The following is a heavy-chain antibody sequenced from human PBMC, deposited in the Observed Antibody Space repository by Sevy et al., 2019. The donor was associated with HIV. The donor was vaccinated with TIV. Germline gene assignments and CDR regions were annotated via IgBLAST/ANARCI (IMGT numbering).Heavy chain of an antibody. D-gene: IGHD3-22*01. V-gene: IGHV1-2*02. CDR3: ARMGDYSDSSGYYPLKF. CDR1: GYTFTGYY. Sequence: ASVKVSCKASGYTFTGYYVHWVRQAPGQGLEWMGWINPNNGGTYFAKKFQDSVTLTTHTSVNTTYMELRSLTFDDTAIYYCARMGDYSDSSGYYPLKFWGQGTLVTVSS. J-gene: IGHJ4*02. CDR2: INPNNGGT.